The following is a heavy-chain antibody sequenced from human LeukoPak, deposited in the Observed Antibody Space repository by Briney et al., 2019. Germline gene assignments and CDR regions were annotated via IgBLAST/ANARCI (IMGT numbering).Heavy chain of an antibody. V-gene: IGHV4-39*01. CDR1: GGSFTTSSYY. CDR3: ANRGLYGYFTC. D-gene: IGHD3-10*01. CDR2: MSHSGTT. J-gene: IGHJ4*02. Sequence: PSETLSLTCSVSGGSFTTSSYYWGWVRQPPGKGLEWIGSMSHSGTTWYSPSLKSRVTISADTSSNQFSLRLASVTATDTAVYYCANRGLYGYFTCWGQGTLVTVSS.